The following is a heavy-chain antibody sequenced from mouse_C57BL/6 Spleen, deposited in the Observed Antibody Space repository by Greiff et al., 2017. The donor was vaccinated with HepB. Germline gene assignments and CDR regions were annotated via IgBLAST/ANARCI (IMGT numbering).Heavy chain of an antibody. D-gene: IGHD2-1*01. V-gene: IGHV1-80*01. J-gene: IGHJ2*01. CDR3: ARSPYGNPFDY. Sequence: VQLQQSGAELVKPGASVKISCKASGYAFSSYWMNWVKQRPGKGLEWIGQIYPGDGDTNYNGKFKGKATLTADKSSSTAYMQLSSLTSEDSAVYFCARSPYGNPFDYWGQGTTLTVSS. CDR1: GYAFSSYW. CDR2: IYPGDGDT.